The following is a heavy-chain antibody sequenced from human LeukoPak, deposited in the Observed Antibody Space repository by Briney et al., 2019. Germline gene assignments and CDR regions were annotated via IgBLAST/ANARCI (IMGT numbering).Heavy chain of an antibody. Sequence: SGTLSLTCAVSGGSISSSNWWSWVRQPPGKGLEWSGEIYHSGSTNYNPSLKSRVTISVDKSKNQFSLKLSSVTAADTAVYYCASRYCSGGSCSRVVDYWGQGTLVTVSS. CDR3: ASRYCSGGSCSRVVDY. V-gene: IGHV4-4*02. CDR1: GGSISSSNW. CDR2: IYHSGST. J-gene: IGHJ4*02. D-gene: IGHD2-15*01.